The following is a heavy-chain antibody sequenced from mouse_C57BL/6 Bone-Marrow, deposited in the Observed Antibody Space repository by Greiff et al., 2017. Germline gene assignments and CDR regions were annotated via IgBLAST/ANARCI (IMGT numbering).Heavy chain of an antibody. V-gene: IGHV1-54*01. CDR1: GYAFTNYL. Sequence: QVQLKESGAELVRPGTSVKVSCKASGYAFTNYLIEWVKQRPGQGLEWIGVINPGSGGTNYNEKFKGKATLTADKSSSTAYMQLSSLTSEDSAVYFCARNPYGSSSYAMDYWGQGTSVTVSS. D-gene: IGHD1-1*01. J-gene: IGHJ4*01. CDR3: ARNPYGSSSYAMDY. CDR2: INPGSGGT.